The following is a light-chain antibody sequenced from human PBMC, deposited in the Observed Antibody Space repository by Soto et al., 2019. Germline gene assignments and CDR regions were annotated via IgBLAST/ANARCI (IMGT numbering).Light chain of an antibody. Sequence: QAVVTQPPSASGSPGQSVTISCTGTSSDVGGYDYVSWYQQHPGKAPKVMIYEVTKRPSGVPDRFSGSKSGNTASLTVSGLQADDEADYYCSSYAGNTNFLFGGGTQLTVL. CDR1: SSDVGGYDY. J-gene: IGLJ2*01. V-gene: IGLV2-8*01. CDR3: SSYAGNTNFL. CDR2: EVT.